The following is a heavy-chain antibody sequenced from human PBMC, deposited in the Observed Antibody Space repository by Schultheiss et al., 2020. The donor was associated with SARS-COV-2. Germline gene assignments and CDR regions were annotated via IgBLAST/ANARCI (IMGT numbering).Heavy chain of an antibody. CDR2: IYHSGST. CDR3: ARASGITGTTGWFDP. D-gene: IGHD1-7*01. J-gene: IGHJ5*02. CDR1: GYSISSGYY. V-gene: IGHV4-38-2*01. Sequence: SETLSLTCAVSGYSISSGYYWGWIRQPPGKGLEWIGSIYHSGSTYYNPSLKSRVTISVDTSKNQFSLKLSSVTAADTAVYYCARASGITGTTGWFDPWGQGTLVTVSS.